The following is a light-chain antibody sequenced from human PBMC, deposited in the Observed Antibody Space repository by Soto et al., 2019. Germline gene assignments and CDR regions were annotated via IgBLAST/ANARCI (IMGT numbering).Light chain of an antibody. CDR1: QSISSSH. CDR2: DAS. J-gene: IGKJ1*01. CDR3: QQYHSSPRT. V-gene: IGKV3-20*01. Sequence: EIVLTQSPGTLSLPPGERVTLSCRASQSISSSHLAWYQQRPGQAPRLLIYDASNRATGISDRFTGSGSGTDFTLTITRLEPEDFAVYYCQQYHSSPRTFGQGTKVDIK.